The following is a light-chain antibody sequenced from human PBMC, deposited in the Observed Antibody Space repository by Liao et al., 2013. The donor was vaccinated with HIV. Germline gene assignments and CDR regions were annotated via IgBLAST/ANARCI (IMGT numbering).Light chain of an antibody. J-gene: IGLJ3*02. CDR3: QAWDSRTAV. V-gene: IGLV3-1*01. CDR2: EDT. CDR1: TLGEKF. Sequence: SFELSQPPSVSVSPGQTATIACSGHTLGEKFASWYQQKSGQSPMMLIYEDTKRPSGIPERFSGSSSGDTATLTISGTQAMDEADYYCQAWDSRTAVFGGGTKLTVL.